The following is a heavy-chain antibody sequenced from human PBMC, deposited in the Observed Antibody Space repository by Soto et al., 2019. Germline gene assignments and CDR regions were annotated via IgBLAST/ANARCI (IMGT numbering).Heavy chain of an antibody. CDR1: GYTFTGYY. D-gene: IGHD5-12*01. CDR3: ARGDGYNPCDY. J-gene: IGHJ4*02. V-gene: IGHV1-2*02. Sequence: QVQLVQSGAEVKKPGASVKVSCKASGYTFTGYYMHWVRQAPGQGLEWMGWINPNSGGTNYAQKFQGRVTTTRDTTSTTANMRLSRLRTDDTAVYYCARGDGYNPCDYWGQGTLVAVSS. CDR2: INPNSGGT.